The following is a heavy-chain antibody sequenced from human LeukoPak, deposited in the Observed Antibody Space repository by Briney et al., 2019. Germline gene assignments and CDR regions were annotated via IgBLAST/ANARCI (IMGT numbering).Heavy chain of an antibody. J-gene: IGHJ4*02. CDR2: IYTSYFT. CDR3: ARGSVYGYSDY. Sequence: SETLSLTCTISGDSMSGYSWSWLRQPAGKELEWIGRIYTSYFTEYNLSLDGRVTMSIDTSKNQFSLMLDSVTAADTAVYYCARGSVYGYSDYWGQGTLVTVSS. CDR1: GDSMSGYS. D-gene: IGHD3-10*01. V-gene: IGHV4-4*07.